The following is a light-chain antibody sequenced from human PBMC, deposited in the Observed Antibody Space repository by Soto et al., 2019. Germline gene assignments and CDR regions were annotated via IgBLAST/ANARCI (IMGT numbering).Light chain of an antibody. CDR2: RAS. J-gene: IGKJ1*01. CDR1: QSISGW. CDR3: QKYGNFWT. V-gene: IGKV1-5*03. Sequence: DIQMTQSPSTLSASVGDRVTITCQASQSISGWLAWYQQRPGKPPKLLIYRASSLESGVPSRFSGSGSGTDFSLTIRRLEPDDFAVYYCQKYGNFWTFGQGTKVDIK.